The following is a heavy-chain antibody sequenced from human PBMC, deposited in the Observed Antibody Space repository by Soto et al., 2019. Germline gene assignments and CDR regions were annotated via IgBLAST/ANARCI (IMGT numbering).Heavy chain of an antibody. V-gene: IGHV1-18*01. CDR3: ATDQTYYYDSSGYYPWHY. Sequence: ASVKVSCKASGYTFTSYGISWVRQAPGQGLEWMGWISAYNGNTNYAQKLQGRVTMTTDKSTSTAYMELSSLRSEDTAVYYCATDQTYYYDSSGYYPWHYWGQGTLVTVSS. CDR2: ISAYNGNT. J-gene: IGHJ4*02. CDR1: GYTFTSYG. D-gene: IGHD3-22*01.